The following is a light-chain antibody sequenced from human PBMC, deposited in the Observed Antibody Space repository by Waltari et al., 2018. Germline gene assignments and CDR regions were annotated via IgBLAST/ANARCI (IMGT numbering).Light chain of an antibody. CDR1: TSNTGTNT. J-gene: IGLJ2*01. V-gene: IGLV1-44*01. CDR3: AAWDDSLKTVI. CDR2: SNN. Sequence: QSVLTQPPSASGPPGQRVTLSCSGRTSNTGTNTVNWYQQLPGTAPKLLIYSNNQRPSGVPDRFSGSKSGTSASLAISGLQSEDEADYYCAAWDDSLKTVIFGGGTKLTVL.